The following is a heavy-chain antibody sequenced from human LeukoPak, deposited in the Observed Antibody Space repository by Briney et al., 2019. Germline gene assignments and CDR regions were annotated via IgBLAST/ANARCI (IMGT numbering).Heavy chain of an antibody. CDR2: INPDSDGT. Sequence: GASVKVSCEASGYTFTGYYIHWVRQAPGQGLEWMGRINPDSDGTNYAQKFQGRVTMTRDTSISTAYMELTSLRSDDTAVYFCARGDRPGDAFDLWGQETMVTVSS. D-gene: IGHD1-14*01. CDR1: GYTFTGYY. CDR3: ARGDRPGDAFDL. J-gene: IGHJ3*01. V-gene: IGHV1-2*06.